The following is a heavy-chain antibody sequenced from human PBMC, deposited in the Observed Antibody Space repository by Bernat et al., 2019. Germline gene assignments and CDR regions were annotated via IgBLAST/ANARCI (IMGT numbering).Heavy chain of an antibody. CDR2: TRNKANSYTT. Sequence: VQLVESGGGLVQPGGSLRLSCAASGFTFSDHYMDWVRQAPGKGLEWVGRTRNKANSYTTEYAASVKGRFTISRDDSKNSLYLQMNSLKTEDTAVYYCAREALYYYYYYMDVWGKGTTVTVSS. CDR3: AREALYYYYYYMDV. V-gene: IGHV3-72*01. J-gene: IGHJ6*03. CDR1: GFTFSDHY.